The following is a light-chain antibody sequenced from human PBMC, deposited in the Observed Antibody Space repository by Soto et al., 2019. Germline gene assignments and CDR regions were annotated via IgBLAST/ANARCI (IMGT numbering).Light chain of an antibody. V-gene: IGLV2-14*01. CDR2: EVS. Sequence: QSALTQPASVSGSPGQSITISCTGTSSDVGGYDYVSWFQQHPGKAPKLMLHEVSNRPSGISDRFSGSKSGNTASLTISGLQAEDEADYYCSSYTSSTTLYVFGTGTKVTV. CDR1: SSDVGGYDY. J-gene: IGLJ1*01. CDR3: SSYTSSTTLYV.